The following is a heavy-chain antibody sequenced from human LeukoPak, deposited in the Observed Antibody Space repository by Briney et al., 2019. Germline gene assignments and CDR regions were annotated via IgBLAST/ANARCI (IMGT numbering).Heavy chain of an antibody. Sequence: SETLSLTCTVSGYSISTGYYCVWIRQPPGKGLEWIGSIYHSGNTYNNPSLKSRVTISVDTSKNQFSLKLSSVTAADTAVYYCARVYYSSSYDYWYFDLWGRGTLVTVSS. CDR1: GYSISTGYY. CDR3: ARVYYSSSYDYWYFDL. D-gene: IGHD6-13*01. J-gene: IGHJ2*01. CDR2: IYHSGNT. V-gene: IGHV4-38-2*02.